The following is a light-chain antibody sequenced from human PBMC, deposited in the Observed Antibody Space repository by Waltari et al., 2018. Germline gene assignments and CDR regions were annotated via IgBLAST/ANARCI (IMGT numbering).Light chain of an antibody. CDR1: QSVLYSSNNKNY. V-gene: IGKV4-1*01. CDR2: WAS. Sequence: DIVMTQSPDSLAVSLGERATINCKSSQSVLYSSNNKNYLAWYQQKPGQPPKLLIYWASTRESGVPDRFSGSGSGTDFTLTINSLRAEDVAVYYCQQYYSIPPTFGQGTKVEIK. CDR3: QQYYSIPPT. J-gene: IGKJ1*01.